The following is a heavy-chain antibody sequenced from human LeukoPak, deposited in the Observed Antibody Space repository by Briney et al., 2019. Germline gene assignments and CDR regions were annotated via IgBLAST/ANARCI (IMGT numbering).Heavy chain of an antibody. CDR2: IYYSGST. CDR3: ARVYSPYYYYYMDV. D-gene: IGHD4-11*01. J-gene: IGHJ6*03. V-gene: IGHV4-59*01. Sequence: PSETLSLTCAVYGGSFSGYYWSWIRQPPGKGLEWIGYIYYSGSTNYNPSLKSRVTISVDTSKNQFSLKLSPVTAADTAVYYCARVYSPYYYYYMDVWGKGTTVTVSS. CDR1: GGSFSGYY.